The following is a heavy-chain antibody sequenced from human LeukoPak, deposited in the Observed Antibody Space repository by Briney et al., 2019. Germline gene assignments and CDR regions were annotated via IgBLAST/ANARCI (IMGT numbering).Heavy chain of an antibody. D-gene: IGHD6-19*01. CDR3: ARILDSAWGELGY. V-gene: IGHV3-21*01. Sequence: GGSLRLSCAASGFTFSSYWMSWVRQAPGKGLEWVSSISRSSTYICYADSVKGRFTISRDNAKNSLYLQMNSLRAEDTAVYYCARILDSAWGELGYWGQGTLVTVSS. CDR2: ISRSSTYI. CDR1: GFTFSSYW. J-gene: IGHJ4*02.